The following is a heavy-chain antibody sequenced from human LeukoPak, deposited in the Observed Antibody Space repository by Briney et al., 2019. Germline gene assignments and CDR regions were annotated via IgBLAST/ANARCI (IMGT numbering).Heavy chain of an antibody. CDR1: GFTSSNYA. J-gene: IGHJ4*02. CDR2: ISFDGSNK. CDR3: AREVRYRYFDY. V-gene: IGHV3-30-3*01. D-gene: IGHD2-2*01. Sequence: GRSLRLSCAASGFTSSNYAMHWVRQAPGKGLEWVAVISFDGSNKYYADSVKGRFTISRDNSKNTLHLQMNSLRAEDTAVHYCAREVRYRYFDYWGQGTLVTVSS.